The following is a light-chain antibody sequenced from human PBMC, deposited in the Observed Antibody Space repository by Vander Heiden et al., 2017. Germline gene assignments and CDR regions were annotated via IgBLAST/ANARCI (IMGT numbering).Light chain of an antibody. V-gene: IGKV2-28*01. J-gene: IGKJ2*01. Sequence: SDMTQSPPRLPVTPGEPASIACRASQSLLHSNGDNYLDWYLQKPGQSPQRLIYLGANRGAGGTDRLSSSRACTDLTLKISRGEAEDVGVYYCRQALQNPQTFGQGTKLEIK. CDR3: RQALQNPQT. CDR1: QSLLHSNGDNY. CDR2: LGA.